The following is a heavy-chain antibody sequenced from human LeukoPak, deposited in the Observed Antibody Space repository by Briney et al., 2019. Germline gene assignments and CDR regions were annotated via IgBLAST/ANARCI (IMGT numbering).Heavy chain of an antibody. Sequence: GASVNVSCKASVGTLSNYAISWVRQAPGQGLEWMGGIIPVFCTTTYAQKFQDRVTITADKSTSTAYMELSSLRAEDTAIYYCARVGGCSSTSCNYDYYYYMDVWGKGTTVTVSS. V-gene: IGHV1-69*06. D-gene: IGHD2-2*01. CDR3: ARVGGCSSTSCNYDYYYYMDV. CDR1: VGTLSNYA. J-gene: IGHJ6*03. CDR2: IIPVFCTT.